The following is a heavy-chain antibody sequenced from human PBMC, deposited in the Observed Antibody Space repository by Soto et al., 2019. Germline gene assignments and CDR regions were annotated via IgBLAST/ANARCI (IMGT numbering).Heavy chain of an antibody. CDR3: AIVVVTPHGMDA. CDR1: GFTFSSYA. CDR2: ISYDGSNK. J-gene: IGHJ6*02. V-gene: IGHV3-30-3*01. D-gene: IGHD2-21*02. Sequence: GGSLRLSCAASGFTFSSYAMHWVRQAPGKGLEWVAVISYDGSNKYYADSVKGRFTISRDNSKNSLYLQMNSLRAEDTAVYYCAIVVVTPHGMDAWGQGTTVTVSS.